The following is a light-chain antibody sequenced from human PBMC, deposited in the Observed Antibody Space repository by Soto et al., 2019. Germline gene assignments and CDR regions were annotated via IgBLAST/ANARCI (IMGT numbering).Light chain of an antibody. Sequence: EVVLTQSPGTLSLSPGEGATLCCRASQSVVTSYLAWYQQRDGQSPRLLIYGALYRAPGIPDRFSGSGSGTDFTLSISRLDPEDFAVYYCQYYDESMWTFGQGTKVDI. CDR1: QSVVTSY. V-gene: IGKV3-20*01. CDR2: GAL. J-gene: IGKJ1*01. CDR3: QYYDESMWT.